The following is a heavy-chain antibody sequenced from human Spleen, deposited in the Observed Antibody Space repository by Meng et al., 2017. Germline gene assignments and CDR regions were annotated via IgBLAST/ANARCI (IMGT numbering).Heavy chain of an antibody. J-gene: IGHJ2*01. D-gene: IGHD5-24*01. CDR3: ARDLRIREMATIPSYFDL. V-gene: IGHV3-48*03. CDR2: ISSSGSTI. CDR1: GFTFSSYE. Sequence: GGSLRLSCAASGFTFSSYEMNWVRQAPGKGLEWVSYISSSGSTIYYTDSVQGRFTISRDNAKNSLYLQMNSLRAEDTAVYYCARDLRIREMATIPSYFDLWGRGTLVTVSS.